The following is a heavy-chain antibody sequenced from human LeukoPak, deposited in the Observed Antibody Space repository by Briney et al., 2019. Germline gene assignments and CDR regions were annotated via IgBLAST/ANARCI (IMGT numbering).Heavy chain of an antibody. CDR1: GGTFSSYA. Sequence: SVKVSCKASGGTFSSYAISWVRQAPGQGLEWMGGIIPIFGTANYAQKFQGRVTITADESTSTAYMELSSLRSEDTAVYYCAIGGKWLRPAGYYYTDVWGKGTTVTISS. V-gene: IGHV1-69*13. CDR3: AIGGKWLRPAGYYYTDV. D-gene: IGHD5-12*01. CDR2: IIPIFGTA. J-gene: IGHJ6*03.